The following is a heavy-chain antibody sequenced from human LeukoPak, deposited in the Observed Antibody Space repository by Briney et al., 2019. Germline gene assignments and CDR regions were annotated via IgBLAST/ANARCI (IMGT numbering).Heavy chain of an antibody. V-gene: IGHV3-23*01. Sequence: GGSLTLFCAASGFTFSSYAMSWVRQAPGKGLEWVSAISGSGGSTYYADSVKGRFTISRDNSKNTLYLQMNSLRAEDTAVYYCAKAVAGTFFDYWGQGTLVTVSS. CDR1: GFTFSSYA. CDR3: AKAVAGTFFDY. D-gene: IGHD6-19*01. CDR2: ISGSGGST. J-gene: IGHJ4*02.